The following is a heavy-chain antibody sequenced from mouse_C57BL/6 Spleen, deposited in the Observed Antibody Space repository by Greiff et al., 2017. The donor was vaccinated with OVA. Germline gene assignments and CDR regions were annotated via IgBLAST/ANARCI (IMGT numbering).Heavy chain of an antibody. Sequence: VQLQQSGAELVRPGSSVKLSCKASGYTFTSYWMDWVKQRPGQGLEWIGNIYPSDSETHYNQKFKDKATLTVDKSSSTAYMQLSSLTSEDSAVYYCARYLGGYYAMDYWGQGTSVTVSS. CDR1: GYTFTSYW. CDR3: ARYLGGYYAMDY. V-gene: IGHV1-61*01. CDR2: IYPSDSET. D-gene: IGHD1-1*02. J-gene: IGHJ4*01.